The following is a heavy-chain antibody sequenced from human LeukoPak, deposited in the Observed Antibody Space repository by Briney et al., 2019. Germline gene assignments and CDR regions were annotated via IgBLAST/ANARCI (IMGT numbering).Heavy chain of an antibody. CDR2: INTDGSNT. J-gene: IGHJ4*02. CDR1: GFTFSSYA. CDR3: VVWGEDRSGHRFDF. Sequence: PGGSLRLSCAASGFTFSSYAMSWVRQAPGKGLMWVSRINTDGSNTHYADSVKGRFTISRDNAKNTLYLQMNGLRVEDTAVYYCVVWGEDRSGHRFDFWGQGTLVTVSS. V-gene: IGHV3-74*01. D-gene: IGHD3-22*01.